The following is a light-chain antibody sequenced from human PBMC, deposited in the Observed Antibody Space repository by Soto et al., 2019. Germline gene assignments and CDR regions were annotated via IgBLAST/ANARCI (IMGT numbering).Light chain of an antibody. CDR2: AAS. CDR3: QQFNNYPLT. J-gene: IGKJ4*01. CDR1: QDISSY. V-gene: IGKV1-9*01. Sequence: IQLTQSPSSLSASVGDRVTITCRASQDISSYLTWYQQKPGKAPKLLIYAASTLQSGVPSRFSGSGSGADFTLTISSLQPEDSATYYCQQFNNYPLTFGGGTKVDI.